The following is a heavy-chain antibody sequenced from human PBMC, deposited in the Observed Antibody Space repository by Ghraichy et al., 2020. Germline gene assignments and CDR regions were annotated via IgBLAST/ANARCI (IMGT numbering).Heavy chain of an antibody. V-gene: IGHV4-4*07. D-gene: IGHD3-22*01. J-gene: IGHJ4*02. Sequence: SQTLSLTCTVSGGSISSYYWSWIRQPAGKGLEWIGRIYTSGSTNYNPSLKSRVTMSVDTSKNQFSLKLSSVTAADTAVYYCARDNDSSGYYYTYYFDYWGQGTLVTVSS. CDR2: IYTSGST. CDR3: ARDNDSSGYYYTYYFDY. CDR1: GGSISSYY.